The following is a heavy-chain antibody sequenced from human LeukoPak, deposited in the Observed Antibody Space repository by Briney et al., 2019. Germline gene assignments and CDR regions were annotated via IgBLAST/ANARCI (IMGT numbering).Heavy chain of an antibody. CDR3: ARDRYYGSGSYSCWFDP. D-gene: IGHD3-10*01. Sequence: GGSLRLSCAASGFTLSSYSMNWVRQAPGKVLEWVSSISSSSSYIYYADSVKGRFTISRDNAKNSLYLQMNSLRAEDTAVYYCARDRYYGSGSYSCWFDPWGQGTLVTVSS. V-gene: IGHV3-21*01. CDR2: ISSSSSYI. J-gene: IGHJ5*02. CDR1: GFTLSSYS.